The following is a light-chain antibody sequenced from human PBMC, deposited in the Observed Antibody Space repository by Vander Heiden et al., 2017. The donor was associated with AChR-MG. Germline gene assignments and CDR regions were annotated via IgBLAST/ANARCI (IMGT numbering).Light chain of an antibody. CDR2: AAS. Sequence: IQMTQSPSSLSASVGDRVTITCRASQSISSYLNWYQQKPGKAPKLLIYAASSLQSGVPSRFSGSGYGTDFTLTISSRQPEDFATYYCQQSDSTPPSTFGQGTKLEIK. J-gene: IGKJ2*01. CDR3: QQSDSTPPST. V-gene: IGKV1-39*01. CDR1: QSISSY.